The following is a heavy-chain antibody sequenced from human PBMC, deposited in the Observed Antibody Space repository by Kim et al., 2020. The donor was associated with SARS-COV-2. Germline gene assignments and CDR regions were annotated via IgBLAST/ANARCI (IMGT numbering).Heavy chain of an antibody. J-gene: IGHJ4*02. V-gene: IGHV3-30*18. CDR1: GFTFSSYG. CDR3: AKGSRADY. Sequence: GGSLRLSCAASGFTFSSYGMHWVRQAPGKGLEWVAVISYDGSNKYYADSVKGRFTISRDNSKNTLYLQMNSLRAEDTAVYYCAKGSRADYWGQGTLVTVS. D-gene: IGHD6-6*01. CDR2: ISYDGSNK.